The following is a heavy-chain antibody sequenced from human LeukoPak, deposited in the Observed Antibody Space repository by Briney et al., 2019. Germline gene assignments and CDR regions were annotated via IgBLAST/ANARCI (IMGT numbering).Heavy chain of an antibody. D-gene: IGHD3-22*01. CDR3: ARDGGGGYYDSSGTYFDY. CDR2: ISSSSSYI. Sequence: GGSLRLSCAASGFTFSSYSMNWVRQAPGKGLEWVSSISSSSSYIYYADSVKGRFTISRDNAKNSLYLQMNSLRAEDTAVYYCARDGGGGYYDSSGTYFDYWGQGTLVTVSS. V-gene: IGHV3-21*01. CDR1: GFTFSSYS. J-gene: IGHJ4*02.